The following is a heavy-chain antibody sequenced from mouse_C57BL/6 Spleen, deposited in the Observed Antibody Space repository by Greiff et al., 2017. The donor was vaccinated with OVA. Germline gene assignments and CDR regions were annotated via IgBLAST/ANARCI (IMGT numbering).Heavy chain of an antibody. CDR3: ARRRGSSFYFDY. J-gene: IGHJ2*01. V-gene: IGHV1-50*01. CDR2: IDPSDSYT. CDR1: GYTFTSYW. Sequence: QVQLQQSGAELVKPGASVKLSCKASGYTFTSYWMQWVKQRPGQGLEWIGEIDPSDSYTNYNQKFKGKATLTVDTSSSTAYMQLSSLTSEDSAVYYCARRRGSSFYFDYWGQGTTLTVSS. D-gene: IGHD1-1*01.